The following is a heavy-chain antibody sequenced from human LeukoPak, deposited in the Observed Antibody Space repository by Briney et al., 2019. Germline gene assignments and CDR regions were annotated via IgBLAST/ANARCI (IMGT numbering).Heavy chain of an antibody. CDR1: GGCISSYY. D-gene: IGHD6-25*01. CDR3: AREGGDPRWLDP. CDR2: INTSGST. J-gene: IGHJ5*02. V-gene: IGHV4-4*07. Sequence: SETLSLTCTVAGGCISSYYSTSIRPSAGNGLGLIGRINTSGSTNYNPSLRSRVTMSVNTSKNQFSLNLTSVTAADTAVYSCAREGGDPRWLDPWGQGTLVTVSS.